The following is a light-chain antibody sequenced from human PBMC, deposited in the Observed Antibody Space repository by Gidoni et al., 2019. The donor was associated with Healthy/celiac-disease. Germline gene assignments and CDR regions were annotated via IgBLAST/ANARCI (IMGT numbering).Light chain of an antibody. V-gene: IGKV1-39*01. CDR2: AAS. CDR1: QSISSY. CDR3: QQSYSTPYT. J-gene: IGKJ2*01. Sequence: DIQMTQSPSSLSASVGDRVTITCRASQSISSYLNWYQQKPGKAPKLLIYAASSLQSGVPSRFSGSGSGTDFTLTISSLQPGDFATCYCQQSYSTPYTFGQGTKLEIK.